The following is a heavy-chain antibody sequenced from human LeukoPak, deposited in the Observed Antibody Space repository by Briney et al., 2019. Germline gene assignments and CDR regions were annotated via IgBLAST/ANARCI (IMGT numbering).Heavy chain of an antibody. V-gene: IGHV4-4*07. CDR2: IYTSGST. Sequence: SETLSLTCTVSGGSISSYYWSWIRQPAGKGLEWIGRIYTSGSTNYNPSLKSRVTMSVDTSNNQFSLKLSSVTVADTAVYYCARENTSGRPHDYWGQGTLVTVSS. CDR3: ARENTSGRPHDY. CDR1: GGSISSYY. J-gene: IGHJ4*02. D-gene: IGHD1/OR15-1a*01.